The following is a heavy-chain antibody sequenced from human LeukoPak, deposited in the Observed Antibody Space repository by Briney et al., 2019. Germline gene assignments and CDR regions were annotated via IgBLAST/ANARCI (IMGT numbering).Heavy chain of an antibody. Sequence: GGSLRLSCVDSGLTFSSYAMSWVRQAPGKGLEWVSFINASGGSTYYADSVKGRFTISRDNSKNTLYLQMNSLRVEDTAVYYCASWPVGWYGEDSWGQGTLVTVSS. V-gene: IGHV3-23*01. CDR2: INASGGST. D-gene: IGHD6-19*01. CDR1: GLTFSSYA. J-gene: IGHJ4*02. CDR3: ASWPVGWYGEDS.